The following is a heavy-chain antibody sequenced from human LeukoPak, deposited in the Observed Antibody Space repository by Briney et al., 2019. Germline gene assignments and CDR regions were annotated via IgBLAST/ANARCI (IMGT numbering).Heavy chain of an antibody. V-gene: IGHV3-33*01. CDR2: IWYDGTNK. D-gene: IGHD4-23*01. CDR1: GFSFTSYG. Sequence: GGFLRLSCAASGFSFTSYGMHWVRQAPGKGLEWVAVIWYDGTNKHYADSVKGRYTISRDTSNNMLYLQMNSLRAEDTAVYYCARVSESGNSDYWGQGTLVTVSS. J-gene: IGHJ4*02. CDR3: ARVSESGNSDY.